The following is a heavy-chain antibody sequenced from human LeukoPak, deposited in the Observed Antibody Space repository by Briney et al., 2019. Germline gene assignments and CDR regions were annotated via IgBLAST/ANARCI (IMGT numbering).Heavy chain of an antibody. CDR3: TRRSCSGGRCYDY. CDR2: IYPGDSDT. D-gene: IGHD2-15*01. J-gene: IGHJ4*02. V-gene: IGHV5-51*01. Sequence: GESLKISCKGSGYSFTTYWTGWVRQMPGKGLEWMGIIYPGDSDTRYSPSFQGQVTLAADKSISTAYMQWNSLKASDTAIYYCTRRSCSGGRCYDYWGQGTLVTVSS. CDR1: GYSFTTYW.